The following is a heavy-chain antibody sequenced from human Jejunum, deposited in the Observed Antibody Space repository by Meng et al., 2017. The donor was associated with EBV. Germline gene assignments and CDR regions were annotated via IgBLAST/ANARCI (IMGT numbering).Heavy chain of an antibody. V-gene: IGHV4-4*02. Sequence: LQECGISLERTSSPRSLPWVLLGGSISDNGWWSWVRQPPGKGLEWLGEIYHGGGTNYNPSLESRVTISVDKSKNQFSLKLNSVTVADTAVYYCAGNGYYALEYWGPGILVTVSS. J-gene: IGHJ4*02. CDR1: GGSISDNGW. D-gene: IGHD3-22*01. CDR2: IYHGGGT. CDR3: AGNGYYALEY.